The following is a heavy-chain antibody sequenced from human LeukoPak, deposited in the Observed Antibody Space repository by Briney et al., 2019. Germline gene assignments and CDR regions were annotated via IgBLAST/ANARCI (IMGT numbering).Heavy chain of an antibody. Sequence: PGESLKISCKGSGYSFSSYWIGWVRQMPGKGLEWMGVIYPGDADTRYSPSFQGQVTILVDKSISTAYLHWSSLKASDTAIYYCARRGRSSSNFDFWGQGTLVTVSS. CDR1: GYSFSSYW. V-gene: IGHV5-51*01. J-gene: IGHJ4*02. D-gene: IGHD6-6*01. CDR2: IYPGDADT. CDR3: ARRGRSSSNFDF.